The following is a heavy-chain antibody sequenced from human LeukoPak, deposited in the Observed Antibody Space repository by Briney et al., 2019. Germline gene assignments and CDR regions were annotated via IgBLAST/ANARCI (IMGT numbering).Heavy chain of an antibody. D-gene: IGHD3-16*02. CDR2: IKEDGTAK. V-gene: IGHV3-7*01. J-gene: IGHJ4*02. CDR3: VRGGLMTIGTVIASPFDY. Sequence: GGSLRLSCAASGFTFSSSWMAWVRQAPGKGLEWVGNIKEDGTAKNYVVSVRGRFTISRDNPRNSVFLQMNSLRDDDTAVYFCVRGGLMTIGTVIASPFDYWGQGILVLVSS. CDR1: GFTFSSSW.